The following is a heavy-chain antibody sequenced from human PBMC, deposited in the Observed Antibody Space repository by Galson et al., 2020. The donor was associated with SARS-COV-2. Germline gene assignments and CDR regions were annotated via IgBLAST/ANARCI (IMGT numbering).Heavy chain of an antibody. D-gene: IGHD5-18*01. J-gene: IGHJ4*02. V-gene: IGHV1-2*04. CDR2: INPNSGGT. Sequence: ASVKVSCKASGYTFTGYYMHWVRQAPGQGLEWMGWINPNSGGTNYAQKFQGWVTMTRDTSISTAYMELSRLRSDDTAVYYCARDGTAMVSAHFDYWGQGTRVTGSS. CDR3: ARDGTAMVSAHFDY. CDR1: GYTFTGYY.